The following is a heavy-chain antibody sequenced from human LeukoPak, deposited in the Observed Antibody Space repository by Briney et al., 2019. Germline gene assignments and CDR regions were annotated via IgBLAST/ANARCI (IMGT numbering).Heavy chain of an antibody. V-gene: IGHV4-30-4*01. Sequence: PSQTLSLTCTVSSDSISSGDYYWSWIRQPAGKGLEFFGYINKKGGTFYNPPLKSRVSISIDTSKNQFSLKLTSVTAADTAVYFCAREHKSYGDYPYYFDSWGQGTLVTVSS. CDR2: INKKGGT. J-gene: IGHJ4*02. CDR1: SDSISSGDYY. D-gene: IGHD4-17*01. CDR3: AREHKSYGDYPYYFDS.